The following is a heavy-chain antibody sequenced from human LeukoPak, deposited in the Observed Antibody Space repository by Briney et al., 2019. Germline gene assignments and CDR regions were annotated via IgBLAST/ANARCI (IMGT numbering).Heavy chain of an antibody. D-gene: IGHD3-10*01. J-gene: IGHJ6*03. Sequence: GGSLRLSCAASGFIFSNYAMSWVRQAPGKGLEWVSGISGSGGSTVYADSMQGHFTISRDNSKNIMYLQMNSLRAEDTAVYYCAKGMGYASGSSYSYYYYMDVWGKGTTVTISS. V-gene: IGHV3-23*01. CDR1: GFIFSNYA. CDR3: AKGMGYASGSSYSYYYYMDV. CDR2: ISGSGGST.